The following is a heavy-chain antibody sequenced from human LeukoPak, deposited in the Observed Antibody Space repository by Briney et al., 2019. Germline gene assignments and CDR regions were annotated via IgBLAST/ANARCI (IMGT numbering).Heavy chain of an antibody. Sequence: SETLSLTCSVSGGSISTYHWNWIRQPAGKGLEWIGRIYNGGSTNYNPSLKSRVTMSVDTSKNQFSLTLGSVTAADTAVYYCARGLYGSGSYHCFDPWGQGTLVTVSS. D-gene: IGHD3-10*01. J-gene: IGHJ5*02. CDR1: GGSISTYH. CDR2: IYNGGST. CDR3: ARGLYGSGSYHCFDP. V-gene: IGHV4-4*07.